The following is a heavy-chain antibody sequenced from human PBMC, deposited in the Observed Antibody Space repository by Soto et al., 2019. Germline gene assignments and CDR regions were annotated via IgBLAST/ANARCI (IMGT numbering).Heavy chain of an antibody. CDR1: AYTVSSYG. J-gene: IGHJ4*02. CDR2: ISAYNGNT. Sequence: ASVKISCRTAAYTVSSYGISWVRQAPGQGLEWMGWISAYNGNTKYAQKLQGRVTMTTDTSTSTAYMELRSLRSDDTAMYYCARDSPPVDYWGQGTLVTVSS. CDR3: ARDSPPVDY. V-gene: IGHV1-18*01.